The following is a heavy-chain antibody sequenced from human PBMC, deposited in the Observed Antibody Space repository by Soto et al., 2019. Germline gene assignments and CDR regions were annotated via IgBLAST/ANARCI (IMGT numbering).Heavy chain of an antibody. Sequence: PSETLSLTCVVSSYVIESGHYWGWVRQPPGKGLEWVGSIYDSGTTYCNPSLRSRVTISADTSKNQFSLSLTSVTAADTAVYYCARSPQYYTPGSSPFDYWGPGTMVTVSS. CDR1: SYVIESGHY. CDR2: IYDSGTT. V-gene: IGHV4-38-2*01. J-gene: IGHJ4*03. CDR3: ARSPQYYTPGSSPFDY. D-gene: IGHD3-3*01.